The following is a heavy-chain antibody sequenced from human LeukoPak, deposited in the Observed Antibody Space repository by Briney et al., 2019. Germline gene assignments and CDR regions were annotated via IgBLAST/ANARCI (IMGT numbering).Heavy chain of an antibody. Sequence: GGSLRLSCAASGFTFSSYWMHWVRQAPGKGLVWVSHINTYGSRTTYADSVKGRFTISRDNAKNTLYLQMNSLRAEDTAVYYCVRDQEDYGGNSPLGYWGQGTLVTVSS. J-gene: IGHJ4*02. D-gene: IGHD4-23*01. CDR2: INTYGSRT. CDR1: GFTFSSYW. V-gene: IGHV3-74*01. CDR3: VRDQEDYGGNSPLGY.